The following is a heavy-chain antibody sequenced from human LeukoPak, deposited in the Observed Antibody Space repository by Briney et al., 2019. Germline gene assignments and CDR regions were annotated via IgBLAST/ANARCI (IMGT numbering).Heavy chain of an antibody. CDR2: INHSGST. CDR1: GGSFSGYY. J-gene: IGHJ3*02. V-gene: IGHV4-34*01. CDR3: ARRATIFGVVIIVRAFDI. D-gene: IGHD3-3*01. Sequence: SETLSLTCAVYGGSFSGYYWSWIRQPPGKGLEWIGEINHSGSTNYNPSLKSRVTISVDTSKNQFSLKLSSVTAADTAVYNCARRATIFGVVIIVRAFDIWGQGTMVTVSS.